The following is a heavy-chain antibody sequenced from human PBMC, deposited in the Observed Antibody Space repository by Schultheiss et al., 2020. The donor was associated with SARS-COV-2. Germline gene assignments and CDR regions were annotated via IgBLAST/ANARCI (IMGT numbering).Heavy chain of an antibody. Sequence: GGSLRLSCAASGFSFSSYAMSWVRQAPGKGLEWVSAISGSGGSTYYADSVKGRFTISRDNSKNTLYLQMNSLRAEDTAVYYCAKGAWSSGWYRNFDYWGQGTLVTVSS. V-gene: IGHV3-23*01. J-gene: IGHJ4*02. CDR1: GFSFSSYA. CDR2: ISGSGGST. D-gene: IGHD6-19*01. CDR3: AKGAWSSGWYRNFDY.